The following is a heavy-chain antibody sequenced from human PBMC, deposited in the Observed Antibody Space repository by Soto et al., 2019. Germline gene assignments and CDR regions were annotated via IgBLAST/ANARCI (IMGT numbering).Heavy chain of an antibody. CDR1: GDTFTGNY. J-gene: IGHJ3*02. CDR2: INPNSGGT. D-gene: IGHD6-6*01. CDR3: ARDVDSSSPFDI. Sequence: QVQLEQSGAEVKKPGASVKVSCTASGDTFTGNYMHWVRQAPGQGLEWMGWINPNSGGTNYAQKFTGRVTVTRDTSISTAYMELSRLRADDTAVYYCARDVDSSSPFDIGGQGSMVTVSS. V-gene: IGHV1-2*02.